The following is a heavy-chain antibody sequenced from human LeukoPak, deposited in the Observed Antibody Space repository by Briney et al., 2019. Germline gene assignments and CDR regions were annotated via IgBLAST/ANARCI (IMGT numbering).Heavy chain of an antibody. CDR2: IYTTGST. Sequence: ASQTLSLTCTVSGGSINNFYWSWIRQPPGKGLEWIGFIYTTGSTNYNPSLKSRVTISVDTSRNQFSLKLTSVTAADTAVYYWARWGLSGDYSYLDYWGQGTLVSVSS. V-gene: IGHV4-4*09. CDR1: GGSINNFY. J-gene: IGHJ4*02. D-gene: IGHD1-26*01. CDR3: ARWGLSGDYSYLDY.